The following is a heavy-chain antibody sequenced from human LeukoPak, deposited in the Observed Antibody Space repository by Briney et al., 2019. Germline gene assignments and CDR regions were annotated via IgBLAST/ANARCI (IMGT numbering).Heavy chain of an antibody. D-gene: IGHD3-10*01. CDR3: ARKATELDY. CDR1: GGSISSSSYY. CDR2: IYYSGST. V-gene: IGHV4-39*07. Sequence: SETLSLTCTVSGGSISSSSYYWGWIRQPPGKGLEWIGSIYYSGSTYYNPSLKSRVTISVDTSKNQFSLSLSSVTAADTAVYYCARKATELDYWGQGTLVTVSS. J-gene: IGHJ4*02.